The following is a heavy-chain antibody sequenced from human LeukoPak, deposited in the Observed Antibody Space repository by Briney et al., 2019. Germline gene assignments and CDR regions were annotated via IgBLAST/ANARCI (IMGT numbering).Heavy chain of an antibody. J-gene: IGHJ6*02. CDR3: AKDVKYGSGSYSLYGMDV. CDR1: GFSFNNDA. D-gene: IGHD3-10*01. Sequence: GGSLRLSCAASGFSFNNDALSWVRQAPGKGREWLSAISGRGGSTYYADSVKGRFTISRDNSKSTLYLQMSSLRAEDTAVYYCAKDVKYGSGSYSLYGMDVWGQGTTVTVSS. V-gene: IGHV3-23*01. CDR2: ISGRGGST.